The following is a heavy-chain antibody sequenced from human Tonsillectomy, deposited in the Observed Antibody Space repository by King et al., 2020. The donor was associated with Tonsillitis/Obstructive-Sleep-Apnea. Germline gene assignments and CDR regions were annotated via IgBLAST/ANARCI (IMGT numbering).Heavy chain of an antibody. J-gene: IGHJ6*03. CDR1: GDSISSYY. CDR2: IYYSGST. CDR3: ARDSDFWSGYSYYYHYMDV. V-gene: IGHV4-59*01. D-gene: IGHD3-3*01. Sequence: QLQESGPGLVKPSETLSLTCTVSGDSISSYYWSWIRQPPGKGLEWIGYIYYSGSTNYNPSLKSRVTISVDTSKNQFSLKLSSVTAADTAVYYCARDSDFWSGYSYYYHYMDVWGKGTTVTVSS.